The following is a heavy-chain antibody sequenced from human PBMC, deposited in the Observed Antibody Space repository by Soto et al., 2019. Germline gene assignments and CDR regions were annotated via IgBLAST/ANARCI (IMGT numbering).Heavy chain of an antibody. CDR2: IYFGDSDT. CDR3: ARHYHGFDS. V-gene: IGHV5-51*01. CDR1: GYNFATDW. Sequence: GESLKISCKDSGYNFATDWIAWVRQMPGKGLERMGVIYFGDSDTRYSPSFQDRVTISVDKSISTAYLQWSSLKASDTAMYYCARHYHGFDSWGQGTPVTVSS. J-gene: IGHJ4*02. D-gene: IGHD3-16*02.